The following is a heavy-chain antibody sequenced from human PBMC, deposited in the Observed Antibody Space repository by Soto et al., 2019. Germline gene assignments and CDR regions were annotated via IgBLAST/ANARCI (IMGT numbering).Heavy chain of an antibody. V-gene: IGHV1-3*01. D-gene: IGHD2-2*01. CDR1: GYTFTSYA. J-gene: IGHJ6*02. CDR2: INAGNGNT. Sequence: ASVKVSCKASGYTFTSYAMHWVRQAPGQRLEWMGWINAGNGNTKYSQKFQGRVTITRDTSASTAYMELSSLRSEDTAVYYCATVTGYCSSTSCYLNELGYYYYGMDVWGQGTTVTVSS. CDR3: ATVTGYCSSTSCYLNELGYYYYGMDV.